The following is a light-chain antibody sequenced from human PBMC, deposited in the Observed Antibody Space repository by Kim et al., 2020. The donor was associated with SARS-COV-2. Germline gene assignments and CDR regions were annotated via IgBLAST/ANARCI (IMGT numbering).Light chain of an antibody. Sequence: SSELTQDPAVSVALGQTVRITCQGDSLRRYFANWYQQKPGQAPVLVLFGKNIRPSGIPDRFSGSSSGNTASLTFTGPQAEDDADYYCSSRDSSGDHWVFGGGTQLTVL. CDR3: SSRDSSGDHWV. CDR1: SLRRYF. V-gene: IGLV3-19*01. J-gene: IGLJ3*02. CDR2: GKN.